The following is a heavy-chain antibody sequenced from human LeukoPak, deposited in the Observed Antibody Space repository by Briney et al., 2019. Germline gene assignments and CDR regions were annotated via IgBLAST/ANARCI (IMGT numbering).Heavy chain of an antibody. Sequence: SETLSLTCAVYGGSFSGYYWSCIRQPPGKGLEWIGEINHSRSTNYNPSLKSRVTISVDTSKNQFSLKLSSVTAADTAVYYCATDSYGVDYWGQGTLVTVSS. J-gene: IGHJ4*02. D-gene: IGHD5-18*01. CDR1: GGSFSGYY. CDR3: ATDSYGVDY. V-gene: IGHV4-34*01. CDR2: INHSRST.